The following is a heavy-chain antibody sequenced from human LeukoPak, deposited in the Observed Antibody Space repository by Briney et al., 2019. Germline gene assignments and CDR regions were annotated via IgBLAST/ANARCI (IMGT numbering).Heavy chain of an antibody. V-gene: IGHV3-7*05. J-gene: IGHJ4*02. CDR3: ARRGTSSSWAHFDY. CDR1: GFTFSSYW. D-gene: IGHD6-13*01. Sequence: GGSLRLSCAASGFTFSSYWMTWVRQAPGKGLEWVAKIKQDGSEKYYVDSVKGRFTISRNNAKNSLYLQMNSLGAEDTAVYYCARRGTSSSWAHFDYWGQGTLVTVSS. CDR2: IKQDGSEK.